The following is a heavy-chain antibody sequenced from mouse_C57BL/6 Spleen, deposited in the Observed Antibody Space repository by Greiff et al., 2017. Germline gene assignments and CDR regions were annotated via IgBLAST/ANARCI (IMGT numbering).Heavy chain of an antibody. CDR2: ILPGSGGT. V-gene: IGHV1-9*01. J-gene: IGHJ4*01. CDR1: GYTFTGYW. Sequence: VQLQQSGAELMKPGASVKLSCKATGYTFTGYWIEWVKQRPGHGLEWIGEILPGSGGTNYNEKFKGKATFTADTSSNTAYMQLSSLTTEDSAIYYCARSGVSPYAMDYWGQGTSLTVSS. CDR3: ARSGVSPYAMDY.